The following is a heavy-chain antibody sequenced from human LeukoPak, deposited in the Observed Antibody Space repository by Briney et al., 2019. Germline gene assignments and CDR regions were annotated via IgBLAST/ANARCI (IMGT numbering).Heavy chain of an antibody. CDR3: ARGGFGYCGGDCYHYYGMDV. D-gene: IGHD2-21*02. V-gene: IGHV1-69*13. CDR1: GGTFSSYA. J-gene: IGHJ6*02. Sequence: SVKVSCKASGGTFSSYAINWVRQAPGQGLEWMGGIIPIFGTANYAQKFQGRVTITADESTSTAYMELSSLRSEDTAVYYCARGGFGYCGGDCYHYYGMDVWGQGTTVTVSS. CDR2: IIPIFGTA.